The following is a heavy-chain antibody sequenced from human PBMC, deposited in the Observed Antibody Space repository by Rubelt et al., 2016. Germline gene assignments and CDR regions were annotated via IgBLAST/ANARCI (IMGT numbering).Heavy chain of an antibody. D-gene: IGHD6-19*01. CDR1: GFSFNKYA. CDR2: INWNSGGI. CDR3: ARDSSEWSRDY. J-gene: IGHJ4*02. Sequence: VGGGESLRLSCAASGFSFNKYAMSWVRQAPGKGLEWVSGINWNSGGIVYADSVKGRFTISRDNAKNSVYLQMNSLRAEDTAMYYCARDSSEWSRDYWGQGTLVTVSS. V-gene: IGHV3-20*04.